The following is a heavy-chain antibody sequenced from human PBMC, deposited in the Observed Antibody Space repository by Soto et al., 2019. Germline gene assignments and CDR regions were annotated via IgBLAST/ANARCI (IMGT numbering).Heavy chain of an antibody. CDR2: IYWDDDK. D-gene: IGHD7-27*01. CDR3: AHTLPPWGGMDV. CDR1: GFSLSTSGVG. V-gene: IGHV2-5*02. Sequence: QITLKESGPTLVKPTQTLTLTCTFSGFSLSTSGVGVGWIRQPPGKALEWLALIYWDDDKRYSPSLKRRLTLTKDTSKNHVVLTMTNMDPVDTATYYCAHTLPPWGGMDVWGQGTTVTVSS. J-gene: IGHJ6*02.